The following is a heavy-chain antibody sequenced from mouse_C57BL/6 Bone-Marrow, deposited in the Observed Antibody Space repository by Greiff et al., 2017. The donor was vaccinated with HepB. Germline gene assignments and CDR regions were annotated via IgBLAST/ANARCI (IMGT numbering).Heavy chain of an antibody. CDR1: GYAFSSSW. CDR3: ARRALLYDYFDY. CDR2: IYPGDGDT. D-gene: IGHD2-12*01. V-gene: IGHV1-82*01. Sequence: QVQLQQSGPELVKPGASVKISCKASGYAFSSSWMNWVKQRPGKGLEWIGRIYPGDGDTNYNGKFKGKATLTADKSSSTAYMQLSSLTSEDSAVYVCARRALLYDYFDYWGQGTTLTVSS. J-gene: IGHJ2*01.